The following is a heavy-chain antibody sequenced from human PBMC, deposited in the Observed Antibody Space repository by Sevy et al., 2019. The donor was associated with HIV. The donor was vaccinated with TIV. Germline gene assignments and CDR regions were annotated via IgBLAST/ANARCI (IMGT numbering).Heavy chain of an antibody. Sequence: GGSLRLSCAASGFTFSNAWMSWVRQAPGKGLEWVGRIKSKTDGGTTDYAARVKGRFTFSRDDSKNTLYLQMNSLKTEETAVYYGTTDVTLYDFWSGYRHDYYYYGMDVWAQGTTVTVSS. CDR1: GFTFSNAW. CDR3: TTDVTLYDFWSGYRHDYYYYGMDV. J-gene: IGHJ6*02. D-gene: IGHD3-3*01. V-gene: IGHV3-15*01. CDR2: IKSKTDGGTT.